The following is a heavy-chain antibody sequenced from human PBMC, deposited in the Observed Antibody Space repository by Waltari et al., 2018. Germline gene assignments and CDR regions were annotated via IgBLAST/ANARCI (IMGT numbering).Heavy chain of an antibody. J-gene: IGHJ3*02. Sequence: QAQLVQSGAEVKKPGASVKVSCQASGYSFIDYYMHWLRQAPGQGLEWMGWIDPNSGATKYTQRFQGRVSMTRDTSISTVYMELSRLRSDDTAVFYCARDGSLDIWGQGTTVIVSS. CDR3: ARDGSLDI. CDR1: GYSFIDYY. V-gene: IGHV1-2*02. CDR2: IDPNSGAT.